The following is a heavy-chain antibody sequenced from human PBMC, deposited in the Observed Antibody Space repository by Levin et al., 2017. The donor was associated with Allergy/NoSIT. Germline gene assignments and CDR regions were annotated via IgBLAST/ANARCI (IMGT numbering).Heavy chain of an antibody. J-gene: IGHJ4*02. CDR1: GYSFTDYY. CDR2: INPTGGDA. D-gene: IGHD3-16*02. V-gene: IGHV1-46*04. CDR3: ARGNYDYVGGSYRPHFDY. Sequence: RGESLKISCKASGYSFTDYYLHWVRQAPGQGLEWLGIINPTGGDARYAQTLQGRVTMTRDTSTSTVYMELRSLRYEETAVYYCARGNYDYVGGSYRPHFDYWGQGTLVTVSS.